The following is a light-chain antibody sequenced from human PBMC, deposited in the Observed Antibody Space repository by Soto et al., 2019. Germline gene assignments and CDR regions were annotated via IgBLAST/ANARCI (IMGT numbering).Light chain of an antibody. V-gene: IGKV1-5*01. CDR3: QQYNSYSGT. Sequence: DIQMTQYPSTLSASVGDRVTITCRASQSISSWLCLYQQKPRKAHKLLIYESSSLESGVPSRFSGSGSGTEFTLTISSLQLDDFATYYCQQYNSYSGTFGQGTKVDIK. CDR2: ESS. J-gene: IGKJ1*01. CDR1: QSISSW.